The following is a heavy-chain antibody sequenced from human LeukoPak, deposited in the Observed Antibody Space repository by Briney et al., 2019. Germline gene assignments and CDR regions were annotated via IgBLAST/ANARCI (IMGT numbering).Heavy chain of an antibody. CDR3: ARSRLAGDIVVVQNQYYFDY. CDR1: GGTFSSYA. Sequence: SVKVSCKASGGTFSSYAISWVRQAPGQGLEWMGGIIPIFGTANYAQKFQGRVTIAADESTSTAYMELSSMRYEDTAVYYCARSRLAGDIVVVQNQYYFDYWGQGTLVTVSS. V-gene: IGHV1-69*01. D-gene: IGHD2-2*01. CDR2: IIPIFGTA. J-gene: IGHJ4*02.